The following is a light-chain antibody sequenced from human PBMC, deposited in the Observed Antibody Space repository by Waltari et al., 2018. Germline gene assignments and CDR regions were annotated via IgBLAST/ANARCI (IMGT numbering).Light chain of an antibody. J-gene: IGLJ3*02. Sequence: QSVLTQPPSASGTPGPRVTISCSGRDSNIGRPTVNWYQQLPPSAPKLLVNSNNQRPSGVPDRFSGSKSATSASLAISGLQAEDVAVYYCQQYYDTPQTFGQGT. V-gene: IGLV1-44*01. CDR2: SNN. CDR3: QQYYDTPQT. CDR1: DSNIGRPT.